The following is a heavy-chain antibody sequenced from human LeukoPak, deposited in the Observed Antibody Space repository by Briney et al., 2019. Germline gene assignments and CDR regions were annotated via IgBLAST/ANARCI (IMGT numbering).Heavy chain of an antibody. CDR1: GYTFTSYG. Sequence: ASAKVSCKASGYTFTSYGISWVRQAPGQGLEWMGWISAYNGNTNYAQKLQGRVTMTTDTSTSTAYMELRSLRSDDTAVYYCARDPEYTAMVTLFDYWGQGTLVTVSS. CDR3: ARDPEYTAMVTLFDY. D-gene: IGHD5-18*01. J-gene: IGHJ4*02. CDR2: ISAYNGNT. V-gene: IGHV1-18*01.